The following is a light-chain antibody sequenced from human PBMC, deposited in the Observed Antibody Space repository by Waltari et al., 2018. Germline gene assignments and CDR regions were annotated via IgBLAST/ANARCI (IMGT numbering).Light chain of an antibody. J-gene: IGKJ4*01. Sequence: EIVMTQSPATLSVSPGEGATLSCRASQSVSSNLAWYQQIPGQAPRLLIYAASTRATGIPAMCSGSGSGTEFTLTISSLQSEDFAVYYCQQYNNWPPLTFGGGTKVEIK. CDR1: QSVSSN. CDR3: QQYNNWPPLT. CDR2: AAS. V-gene: IGKV3-15*01.